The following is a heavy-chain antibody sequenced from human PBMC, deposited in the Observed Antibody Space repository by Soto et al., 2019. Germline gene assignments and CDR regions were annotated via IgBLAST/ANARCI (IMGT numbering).Heavy chain of an antibody. CDR1: GGSISSGDYY. CDR2: IYYSGST. J-gene: IGHJ6*02. CDR3: ARDKRLDYYYYYYGMDV. V-gene: IGHV4-30-4*01. Sequence: SETLSLTCTVSGGSISSGDYYWSWIRQPPGKGLEWIGYIYYSGSTYYNPSLKSRVTISVDTPKNQFSLKLSSVTAADTAVYYCARDKRLDYYYYYYGMDVWGQGTTVTVSS.